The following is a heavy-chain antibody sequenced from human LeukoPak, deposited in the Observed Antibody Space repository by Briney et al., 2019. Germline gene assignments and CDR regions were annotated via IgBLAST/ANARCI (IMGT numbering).Heavy chain of an antibody. CDR3: ARDYYGMDV. J-gene: IGHJ6*02. CDR2: IWYDGSNK. Sequence: GSLRLSCAASGFTFSNYGMHWVRRAPGKGLEWVALIWYDGSNKYYADSVQGRFTISRDNAKNSLYLQMNSLREEDTAVYYCARDYYGMDVWGQGTTVTVSS. CDR1: GFTFSNYG. V-gene: IGHV3-33*01.